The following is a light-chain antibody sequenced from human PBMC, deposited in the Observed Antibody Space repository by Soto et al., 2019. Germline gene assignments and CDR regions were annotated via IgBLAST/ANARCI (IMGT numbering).Light chain of an antibody. Sequence: QSVLTQPPSASGSPGQSVTISCTGTSSDVGSYNYVSWYRQHPGKAPKLMIYEVNKRPSGVPDRFSGSKSGNTASLTVSGLQAEDEADYYCSSYAGINNLGVFGTGTKLTVL. CDR3: SSYAGINNLGV. J-gene: IGLJ1*01. V-gene: IGLV2-8*01. CDR1: SSDVGSYNY. CDR2: EVN.